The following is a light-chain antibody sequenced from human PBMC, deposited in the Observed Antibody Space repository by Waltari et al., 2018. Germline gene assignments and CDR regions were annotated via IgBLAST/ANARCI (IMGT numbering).Light chain of an antibody. CDR2: DNS. V-gene: IGLV3-21*03. J-gene: IGLJ2*01. Sequence: SYVVTQPPSVSLAPGKTATITCGADDLGRKNVGWYQQRPGQAPVLVGYDNSDRSSGVPERFSGSNSGDTATLTISRVEVGDEADFYCQVWDSTTDHAIFGGGTKLTVL. CDR3: QVWDSTTDHAI. CDR1: DLGRKN.